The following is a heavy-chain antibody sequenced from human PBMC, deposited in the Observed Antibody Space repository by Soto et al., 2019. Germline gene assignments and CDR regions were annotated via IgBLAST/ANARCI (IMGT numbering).Heavy chain of an antibody. CDR1: GGSISNSSYL. CDR2: VSHIGST. D-gene: IGHD3-22*01. V-gene: IGHV4-39*01. Sequence: QLQLQESGPGLVKPSETLSLTCTVSGGSISNSSYLWGWIRQPPGKGLQWIGSVSHIGSTNYNPSLKSRLTVSVGTSKTQSSLRLNSVTAADTAVYYCSRIVVSGPLTGFDYWGQGILVTVSS. J-gene: IGHJ4*02. CDR3: SRIVVSGPLTGFDY.